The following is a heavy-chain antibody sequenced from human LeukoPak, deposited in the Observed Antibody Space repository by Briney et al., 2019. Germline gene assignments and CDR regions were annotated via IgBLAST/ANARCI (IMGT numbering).Heavy chain of an antibody. J-gene: IGHJ4*02. V-gene: IGHV3-49*05. CDR1: GFTFGDYA. D-gene: IGHD5-24*01. Sequence: KSGGSLRLSCTASGFTFGDYAMSWFRQAPGKGLEWVGFIRSKAYGGTTEYAASVKGRFTISRDDSKSIAYLQMNSLKTEDTAVYYCTMEREMATQFRRYTTTPYYFDYWGQGTLVTVSS. CDR3: TMEREMATQFRRYTTTPYYFDY. CDR2: IRSKAYGGTT.